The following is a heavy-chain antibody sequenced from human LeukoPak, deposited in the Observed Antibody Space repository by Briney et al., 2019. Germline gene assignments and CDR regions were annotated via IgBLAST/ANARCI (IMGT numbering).Heavy chain of an antibody. CDR2: IYSGGRT. Sequence: GGSLRLSCAASGFTVSSNYMSWVRQAPGKGLEWVSIIYSGGRTYYADSVKGRFTISRDNSENTLYLQMNSLRAEDTATYYCARGGGGYGPFDYWGQGTLVTASS. J-gene: IGHJ4*02. CDR3: ARGGGGYGPFDY. V-gene: IGHV3-53*01. CDR1: GFTVSSNY. D-gene: IGHD6-19*01.